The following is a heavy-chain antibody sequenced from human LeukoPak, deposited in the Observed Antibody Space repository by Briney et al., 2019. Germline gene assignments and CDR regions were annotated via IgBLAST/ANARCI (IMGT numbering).Heavy chain of an antibody. CDR3: AREGKNFRQLWP. J-gene: IGHJ5*02. CDR2: IGGGDSQI. V-gene: IGHV3-48*03. Sequence: GGSLRLSCAASGFTFSSFQMTWVRQAPGKGLEWVSYIGGGDSQIFYADSVKGRFTISRDNAKNSLYLQMNSLRAEDTAVYYCAREGKNFRQLWPWGQGTLVTVSS. D-gene: IGHD6-13*01. CDR1: GFTFSSFQ.